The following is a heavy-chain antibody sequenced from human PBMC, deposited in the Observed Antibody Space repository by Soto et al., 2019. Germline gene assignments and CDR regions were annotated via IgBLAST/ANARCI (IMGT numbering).Heavy chain of an antibody. CDR1: GFTFNIYG. J-gene: IGHJ4*02. V-gene: IGHV3-30*18. CDR2: ISYDGSNQ. Sequence: SLGLSCAASGFTFNIYGMHGVRQAPDKGLEWVALISYDGSNQYYADSVKGRFTISRDNSKNTLFLQMNSLRADDTAVYYCAKDQASGQGSFDSWGQGTLVTVSS. CDR3: AKDQASGQGSFDS.